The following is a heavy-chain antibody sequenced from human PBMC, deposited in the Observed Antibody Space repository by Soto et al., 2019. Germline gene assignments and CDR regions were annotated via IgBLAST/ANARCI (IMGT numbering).Heavy chain of an antibody. CDR1: GYTFTNYW. D-gene: IGHD6-19*01. J-gene: IGHJ4*02. V-gene: IGHV5-51*01. CDR2: IYPSDLDT. CDR3: ATLGPGVAASF. Sequence: PGESLKISCKGLGYTFTNYWIGWVRQMPGKGLEWMGLIYPSDLDTRYSPSFQGQVTISADKSVSTAYLQWNSLKASDTAMYYCATLGPGVAASFWGQGTQVTVSS.